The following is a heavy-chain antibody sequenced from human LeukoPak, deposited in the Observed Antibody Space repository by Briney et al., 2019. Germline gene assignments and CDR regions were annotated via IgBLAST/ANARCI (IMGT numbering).Heavy chain of an antibody. CDR3: ARLRDYTSGWLGQFEP. V-gene: IGHV4-34*01. J-gene: IGHJ5*02. CDR1: GGSFSNYY. D-gene: IGHD6-19*01. CDR2: INQSGTT. Sequence: SETLSLTCVVNGGSFSNYYWTWIRQPPGKGLQWLGEINQSGTTNYNPSLKSRMRISIDTSNNQFSLRLTSATAADTAVYYCARLRDYTSGWLGQFEPWGQGTLVIVSS.